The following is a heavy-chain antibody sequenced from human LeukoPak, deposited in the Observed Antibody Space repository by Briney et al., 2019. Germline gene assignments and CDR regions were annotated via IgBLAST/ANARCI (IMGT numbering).Heavy chain of an antibody. Sequence: ASVKVSCKASGYTFTSYGISWVRQAPGQGLEWMGWISAYSGNTHYAQQFQGRVTMTTDKSTNTAYMELRTLRSDDTAVYYCATAVTGGIDFWGQGTLVTVSS. CDR1: GYTFTSYG. J-gene: IGHJ4*02. CDR3: ATAVTGGIDF. CDR2: ISAYSGNT. D-gene: IGHD2-21*02. V-gene: IGHV1-18*01.